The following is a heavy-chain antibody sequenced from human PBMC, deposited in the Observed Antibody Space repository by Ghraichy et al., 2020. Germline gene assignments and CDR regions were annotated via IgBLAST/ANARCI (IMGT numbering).Heavy chain of an antibody. CDR2: ISFDGENT. Sequence: GESLNISCVVSGFTFTAHSMHWVRQAPGQGLEWVAYISFDGENTYYADSVRGRISVSRDNSKNTLYLHINRLTDDDTSLFYCARGGLGADYGDSGVDFEYWGQGTLVIVSS. CDR3: ARGGLGADYGDSGVDFEY. J-gene: IGHJ4*02. D-gene: IGHD4-17*01. CDR1: GFTFTAHS. V-gene: IGHV3-30*04.